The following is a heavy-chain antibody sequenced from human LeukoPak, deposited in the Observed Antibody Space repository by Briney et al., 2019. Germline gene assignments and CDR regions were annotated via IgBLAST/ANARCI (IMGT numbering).Heavy chain of an antibody. CDR2: IYPGDSDT. CDR1: GYRFTSYW. J-gene: IGHJ4*02. D-gene: IGHD2-21*02. CDR3: ARLGSDAAYCGGDCYGRLDY. V-gene: IGHV5-51*01. Sequence: GESLKISCKGSGYRFTSYWIGWVRQMPGKGLEWMGFIYPGDSDTRYSPSFQGQVTISADKSISTAYLQWSSLKASDTAMYYCARLGSDAAYCGGDCYGRLDYWGQGTLVTVSS.